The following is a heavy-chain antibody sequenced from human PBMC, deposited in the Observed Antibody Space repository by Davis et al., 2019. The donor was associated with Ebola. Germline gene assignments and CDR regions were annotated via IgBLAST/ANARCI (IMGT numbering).Heavy chain of an antibody. D-gene: IGHD1-1*01. Sequence: ASVKVSCKASGCTFSSYAIRWVRQAPGQGLEWMGWIDASNGNTKYAQKVQGRVTMTTDTPTSTAYMEVGILRSDDAAVYYCARAQFPTTSDHWGQGTLVTVSS. CDR1: GCTFSSYA. J-gene: IGHJ4*02. V-gene: IGHV1-18*01. CDR3: ARAQFPTTSDH. CDR2: IDASNGNT.